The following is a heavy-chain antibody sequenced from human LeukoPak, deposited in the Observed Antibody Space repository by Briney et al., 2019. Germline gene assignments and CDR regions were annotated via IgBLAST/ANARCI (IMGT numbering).Heavy chain of an antibody. CDR3: ARSGITTIPNFDY. V-gene: IGHV1-2*02. CDR2: INPNSGAT. CDR1: GYTFSGYY. Sequence: ASVKVSCKASGYTFSGYYIHWVRQAPGQGLEGLGWINPNSGATNNAQKFQGRVTVNRDRSISTVYMDLNKLRSDDTAVYYCARSGITTIPNFDYWGQGSLVTVSS. D-gene: IGHD5-12*01. J-gene: IGHJ4*02.